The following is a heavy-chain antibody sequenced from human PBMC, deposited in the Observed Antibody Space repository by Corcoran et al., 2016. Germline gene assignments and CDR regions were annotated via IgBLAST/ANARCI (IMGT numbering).Heavy chain of an antibody. CDR3: ANTNGGVDY. V-gene: IGHV3-48*04. Sequence: EVQLVESGGGLVQPGGSLRLSCAASGFTFSSYSMNWVRQAPGKVLEWVSYISSSSSTIYYADSVKGRFTISRDNAKNSLYQQMNSLRAEDTAVYYCANTNGGVDYWGQGTLVTVSS. CDR2: ISSSSSTI. CDR1: GFTFSSYS. D-gene: IGHD2-8*01. J-gene: IGHJ4*02.